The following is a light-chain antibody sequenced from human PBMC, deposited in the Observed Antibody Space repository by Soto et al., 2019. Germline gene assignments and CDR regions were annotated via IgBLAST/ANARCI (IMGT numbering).Light chain of an antibody. Sequence: QSALTQPPSASGSPGQSVTISCTGTSSDVGAYDYVSWYQQHPGKAPKLMIYEINKRPSGVPDRFSGSKSGNTASLTVSGLQAEDEAVYYCSSFAGSNNFPDVFGTGTKGTVL. V-gene: IGLV2-8*01. CDR2: EIN. CDR1: SSDVGAYDY. J-gene: IGLJ1*01. CDR3: SSFAGSNNFPDV.